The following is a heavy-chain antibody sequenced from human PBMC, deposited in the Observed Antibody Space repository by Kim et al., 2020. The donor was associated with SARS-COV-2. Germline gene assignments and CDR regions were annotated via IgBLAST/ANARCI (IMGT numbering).Heavy chain of an antibody. CDR1: GFTFNNHA. J-gene: IGHJ5*01. V-gene: IGHV3-23*01. D-gene: IGHD3-10*01. CDR2: ISNAGGTK. Sequence: GGSLRLSCAASGFTFNNHAMAWVRQAPGKGLEWVSSISNAGGTKYYIESVRGRFTISRDNARNTLFLQMNRLRADDTAVYYCTKGGPGGRGLVGADAWG. CDR3: TKGGPGGRGLVGADA.